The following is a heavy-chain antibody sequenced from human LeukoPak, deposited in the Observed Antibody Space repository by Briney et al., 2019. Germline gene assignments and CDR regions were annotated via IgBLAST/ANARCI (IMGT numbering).Heavy chain of an antibody. V-gene: IGHV1-2*06. Sequence: GASVKVSCKASGYTFTGYYMHWVRQAPGQGLEWMGRINPNSGGTNYAQKFQGRVTMTRDTSISTAYMELSRLRSDDTAVYYGARARGQWLVPLDYWGQGTLVTVSS. CDR2: INPNSGGT. J-gene: IGHJ4*02. D-gene: IGHD6-19*01. CDR1: GYTFTGYY. CDR3: ARARGQWLVPLDY.